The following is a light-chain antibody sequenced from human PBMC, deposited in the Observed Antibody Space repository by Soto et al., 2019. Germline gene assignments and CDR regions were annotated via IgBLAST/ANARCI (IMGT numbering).Light chain of an antibody. CDR1: QSFRGL. Sequence: EVVLTQAPFTLSLSPVEMATLSCRASQSFRGLLAWYQQKPGQAPRLLIYDAYNRATGIPPRFSGSGSGTDFTLTISSLEPEDSAVYYCQQRNMWPITFGQGTRLEIK. CDR3: QQRNMWPIT. CDR2: DAY. V-gene: IGKV3-11*01. J-gene: IGKJ5*01.